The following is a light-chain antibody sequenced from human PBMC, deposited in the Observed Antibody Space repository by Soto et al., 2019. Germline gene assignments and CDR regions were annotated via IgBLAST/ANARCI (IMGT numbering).Light chain of an antibody. CDR1: SSNIGRNT. V-gene: IGLV1-51*02. J-gene: IGLJ1*01. Sequence: QSALTQPPSASGTPGQRVTISCSGSSSNIGRNTVNWYQQFPGTAPKLFIYRDDQRPSGIPDRFSGSKSGTSATLGITGLQTGDEADYYCGTWDSSLSAYVFGTGTKVTVL. CDR2: RDD. CDR3: GTWDSSLSAYV.